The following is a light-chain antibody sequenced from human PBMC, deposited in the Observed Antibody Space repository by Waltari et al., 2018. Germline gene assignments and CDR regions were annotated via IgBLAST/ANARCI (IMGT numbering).Light chain of an antibody. CDR1: SSDVGGYTY. Sequence: QSALTQPRSVSGSPGQSVTIPCTGPSSDVGGYTYASWYQQHPGKAPKLMIYDVNKRPTGVPDRFSGSKSGNTASLTISGLQTEDEADYYCCSYAGSYTWVFGGGTKLTVL. CDR2: DVN. CDR3: CSYAGSYTWV. V-gene: IGLV2-11*01. J-gene: IGLJ3*02.